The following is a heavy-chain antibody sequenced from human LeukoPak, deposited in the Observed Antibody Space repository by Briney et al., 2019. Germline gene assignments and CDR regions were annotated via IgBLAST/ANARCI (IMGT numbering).Heavy chain of an antibody. CDR1: GFTFSSYT. CDR3: AREFVWNDDYFDY. V-gene: IGHV3-21*01. Sequence: PGGSLRLSCAASGFTFSSYTMNWVRQAPGKGLEWVSSITTSSSYIYYADSVKGRFTISRDNAKNSLYLQMNSLRAEDTAVYYCAREFVWNDDYFDYWGQGTLVTVSS. CDR2: ITTSSSYI. J-gene: IGHJ4*02. D-gene: IGHD1-1*01.